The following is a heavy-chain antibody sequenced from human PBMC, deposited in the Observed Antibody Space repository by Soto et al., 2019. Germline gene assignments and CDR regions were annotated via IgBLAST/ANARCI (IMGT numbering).Heavy chain of an antibody. CDR3: ARVDY. J-gene: IGHJ4*02. CDR1: GGSFSGYY. V-gene: IGHV4-34*01. Sequence: TSETLSLTCAVYGGSFSGYYWSWIRQPPGKGLEWIGEINHSGSTNYNPSLKSRVTISVDTSKNQFSLKLSSVTAADTAVYYCARVDYWGQGTLVTVSS. CDR2: INHSGST.